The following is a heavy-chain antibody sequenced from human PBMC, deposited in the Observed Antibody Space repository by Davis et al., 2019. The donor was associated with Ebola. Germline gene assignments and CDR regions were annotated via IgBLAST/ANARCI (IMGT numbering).Heavy chain of an antibody. D-gene: IGHD2-8*02. J-gene: IGHJ5*02. Sequence: ARSLTPSCPPSAFTLSTYGMHWVRQLPGKGLEWVAAIWYVGSNKYHADSVKGRFTISRDNPKNTLYLQMNSLRAEDTAVYYCAKDLVLGGWFDPWGQGTLVTVSS. V-gene: IGHV3-33*06. CDR2: IWYVGSNK. CDR3: AKDLVLGGWFDP. CDR1: AFTLSTYG.